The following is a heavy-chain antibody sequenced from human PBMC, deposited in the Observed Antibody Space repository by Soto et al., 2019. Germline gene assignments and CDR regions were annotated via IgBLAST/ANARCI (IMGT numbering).Heavy chain of an antibody. CDR2: ISYDGSNK. Sequence: QVQLVESGGGVVQPGRSLRLSCAASGFTFSSYAMHWVRQAPGKGLEWVAGISYDGSNKYFADSVKGRFTISRDNSKDTLYLQMNSLRAEDTAVYYCARAKYSSSRYHFDYWGQGTLVTVSS. D-gene: IGHD6-13*01. V-gene: IGHV3-30-3*01. CDR1: GFTFSSYA. J-gene: IGHJ4*02. CDR3: ARAKYSSSRYHFDY.